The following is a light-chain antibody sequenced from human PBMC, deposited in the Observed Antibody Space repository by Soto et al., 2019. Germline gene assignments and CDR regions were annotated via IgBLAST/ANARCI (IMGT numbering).Light chain of an antibody. J-gene: IGKJ2*01. CDR1: QSVTSTY. V-gene: IGKV3-20*01. Sequence: EFVLTQSPGTLSLSPGERAILSCRASQSVTSTYIAWYQQKPGQAPRLLIYGASSRATGIPDRFSGSGSGKDFTVTISRLEAEDFAVYYCQYYGSAPPTTFGQGTKLEIK. CDR3: QYYGSAPPTT. CDR2: GAS.